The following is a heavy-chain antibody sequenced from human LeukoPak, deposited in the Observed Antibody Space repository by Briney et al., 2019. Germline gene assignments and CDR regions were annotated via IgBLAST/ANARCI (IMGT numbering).Heavy chain of an antibody. CDR1: GYTFTSYG. CDR2: ISAYNGNT. D-gene: IGHD3-10*01. CDR3: ARAAVLWFGEFPYYFDY. V-gene: IGHV1-18*01. Sequence: ASVKVSCKASGYTFTSYGISWVRQAPGQGLEWMGWISAYNGNTNYAQKLQGRVTMTTDTSTSTAYMELRSLRSDDTAVYYCARAAVLWFGEFPYYFDYWGQGTLVTVSS. J-gene: IGHJ4*02.